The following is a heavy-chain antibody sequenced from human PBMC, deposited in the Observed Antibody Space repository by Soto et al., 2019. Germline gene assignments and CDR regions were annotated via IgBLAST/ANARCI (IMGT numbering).Heavy chain of an antibody. CDR1: GFTFSNNYG. CDR3: AKKYRGHYPFDN. D-gene: IGHD1-26*01. J-gene: IGHJ4*02. Sequence: EAQLLESGGGVGPPGGSQSLSCAASGFTFSNNYGLSWVRQARGKGLEWVSSISGSGDGISYADSVKGRVTIYIDNSKSTLYLLMNSLRAEDTAIYFCAKKYRGHYPFDNWGQGTLVTVSS. CDR2: ISGSGDGI. V-gene: IGHV3-23*01.